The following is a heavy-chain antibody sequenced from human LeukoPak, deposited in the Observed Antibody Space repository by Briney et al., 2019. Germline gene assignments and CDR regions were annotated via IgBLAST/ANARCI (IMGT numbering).Heavy chain of an antibody. CDR1: GGSISSYY. V-gene: IGHV4-4*07. Sequence: SETLSLTCTVSGGSISSYYWSWIRQPAGKGLEWIGRIYTSGSTNYNPSLKSRVTISVDTSKNQFSLKLSSVTAADAAVYYCARHRYYYGSGSNWFDPWGQGTLVTVSS. J-gene: IGHJ5*02. CDR3: ARHRYYYGSGSNWFDP. CDR2: IYTSGST. D-gene: IGHD3-10*01.